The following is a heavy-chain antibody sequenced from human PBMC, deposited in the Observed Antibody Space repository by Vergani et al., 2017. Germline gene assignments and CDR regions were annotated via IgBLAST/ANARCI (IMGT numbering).Heavy chain of an antibody. CDR1: GGSFSGYY. CDR3: ATGGYYDSSGYYQFDY. D-gene: IGHD3-22*01. V-gene: IGHV4-34*01. CDR2: INHSGST. J-gene: IGHJ4*02. Sequence: QVQLQQWGAGLLKPSETLSLTCAVYGGSFSGYYWSWIRQPPGKGLEWIGEINHSGSTNYNPSLKSRVTISVDTSKNQFSLKLSSVTAADTAVYYCATGGYYDSSGYYQFDYWGQGTLVTVSS.